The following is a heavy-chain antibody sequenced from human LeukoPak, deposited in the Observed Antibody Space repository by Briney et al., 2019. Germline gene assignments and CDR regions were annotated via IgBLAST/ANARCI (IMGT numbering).Heavy chain of an antibody. CDR2: IKQDGSEK. Sequence: PGGSLRLSCAASGFTFSSYWISWVRQAPEKGLEWVANIKQDGSEKYYVDSVKGRFTISRDNAKNSLYLQMNSLRAEDTAVYYCARFYYYGSGSCQGYWGQGTLVTVSS. D-gene: IGHD3-10*01. J-gene: IGHJ4*02. V-gene: IGHV3-7*01. CDR3: ARFYYYGSGSCQGY. CDR1: GFTFSSYW.